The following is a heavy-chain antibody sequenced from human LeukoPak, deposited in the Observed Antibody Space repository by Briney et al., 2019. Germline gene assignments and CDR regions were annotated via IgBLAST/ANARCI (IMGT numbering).Heavy chain of an antibody. Sequence: GGSLRLSCAASGFTFSSYSMNWVRQAPGKGLEWVSSISSSSSYIYYADSVKGRFTVSRDNAKNSLYLQMNSLRAEGTAVYYCAREGVQLWLREGYYYYGMDVWGQGTTVTVSS. CDR1: GFTFSSYS. D-gene: IGHD5-18*01. CDR2: ISSSSSYI. CDR3: AREGVQLWLREGYYYYGMDV. V-gene: IGHV3-21*01. J-gene: IGHJ6*02.